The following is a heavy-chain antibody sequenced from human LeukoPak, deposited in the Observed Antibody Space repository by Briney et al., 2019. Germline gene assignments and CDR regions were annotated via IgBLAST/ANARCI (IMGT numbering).Heavy chain of an antibody. CDR1: RFSFSTYP. D-gene: IGHD1-26*01. V-gene: IGHV3-23*01. CDR3: AKSLLTTASGTGRAFDI. CDR2: ISASGDVT. Sequence: GSLRLSFEASRFSFSTYPMGWGRRAPGKGLEWVSGISASGDVTFHADPLKGRFTISRDNSKNTLYLQMDSLRAEDTAKYYCAKSLLTTASGTGRAFDIWGQGTMVTVSA. J-gene: IGHJ3*02.